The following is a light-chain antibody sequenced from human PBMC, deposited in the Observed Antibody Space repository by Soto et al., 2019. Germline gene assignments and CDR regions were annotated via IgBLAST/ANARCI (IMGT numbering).Light chain of an antibody. Sequence: DIQMTQSPSTLSASVGDRVTITCRASQSISSRLAWYQQKPGKAPKILIYDASNLESGVPSRFSGSGSGTECTLTVSSLQPDDFATYYCQQYSSYSLTFGGGTKVEIK. CDR3: QQYSSYSLT. V-gene: IGKV1-5*01. CDR1: QSISSR. CDR2: DAS. J-gene: IGKJ4*01.